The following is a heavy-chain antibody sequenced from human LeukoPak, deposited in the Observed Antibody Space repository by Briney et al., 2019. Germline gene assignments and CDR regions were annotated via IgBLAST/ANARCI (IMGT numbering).Heavy chain of an antibody. CDR3: AREGVEAYNWFDP. Sequence: SETLSLTCAVSGGSISSSNWWSWVRQPPGKGLEWIGEIYHSGSTNYNPSLKSRVTISVDKSKNQFSLKLSSVTAADTAVYYCAREGVEAYNWFDPWGQGTLVTVSS. CDR2: IYHSGST. V-gene: IGHV4-4*02. J-gene: IGHJ5*02. CDR1: GGSISSSNW. D-gene: IGHD3-10*01.